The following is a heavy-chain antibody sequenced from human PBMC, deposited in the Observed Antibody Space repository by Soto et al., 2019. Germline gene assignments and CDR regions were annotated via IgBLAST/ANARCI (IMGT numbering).Heavy chain of an antibody. CDR2: INPNSGGT. CDR1: GYTFTGYY. CDR3: AREGSAVAGSTSVYTGFDY. D-gene: IGHD6-19*01. V-gene: IGHV1-2*02. Sequence: ASVKVSCKASGYTFTGYYMHWVRQAPGQGLEWMGWINPNSGGTNYAQKFQGRVTMTRDTSISTAYMELSRLRSDDTAVYYCAREGSAVAGSTSVYTGFDYWGQGTLVTVSS. J-gene: IGHJ4*02.